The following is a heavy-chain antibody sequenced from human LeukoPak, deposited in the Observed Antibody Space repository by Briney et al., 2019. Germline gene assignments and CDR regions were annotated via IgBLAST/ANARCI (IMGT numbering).Heavy chain of an antibody. Sequence: PGGSLRLSCAASGFSVSNTYMSWVRQAPGKGLEWGSVIYSGDSGVSTYYADSVKGRFTISRHNSKNTLYLQMSSRRAEDTAVYFCARSAARLRYYHAMDVWGQGTTVTVCS. CDR3: ARSAARLRYYHAMDV. CDR1: GFSVSNTY. V-gene: IGHV3-53*04. J-gene: IGHJ6*02. CDR2: IYSGDSGVST. D-gene: IGHD6-6*01.